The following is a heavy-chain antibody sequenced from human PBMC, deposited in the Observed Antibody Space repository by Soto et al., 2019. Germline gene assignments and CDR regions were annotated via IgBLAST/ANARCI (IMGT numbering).Heavy chain of an antibody. CDR3: ARDLNLGLGDY. V-gene: IGHV1-18*01. Sequence: QVQLVQSGAEVKKPGASVKVSCKASGYTFTSYGLSWVRQAPGQGLEWMGWINANNGNTKYAQKLQGRVTMTTDTSTTTAYMELRSLRSDDTAVYYCARDLNLGLGDYWGQETLVTVSS. CDR1: GYTFTSYG. CDR2: INANNGNT. D-gene: IGHD7-27*01. J-gene: IGHJ4*02.